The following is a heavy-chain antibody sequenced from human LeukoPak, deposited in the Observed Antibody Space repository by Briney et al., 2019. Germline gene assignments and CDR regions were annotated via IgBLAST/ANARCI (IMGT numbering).Heavy chain of an antibody. CDR3: ARASSSCSGGSCYSDY. V-gene: IGHV3-23*01. CDR2: ISGSGGRT. CDR1: GFTFSSDV. J-gene: IGHJ4*02. Sequence: GGSLRLSCAASGFTFSSDVMSWVRQAPGKGLEWVSAISGSGGRTYYADSVKGRFTISRDNSKNTLYLQMNSLRAEDTAVYYSARASSSCSGGSCYSDYWGQGTLVTVSS. D-gene: IGHD2-15*01.